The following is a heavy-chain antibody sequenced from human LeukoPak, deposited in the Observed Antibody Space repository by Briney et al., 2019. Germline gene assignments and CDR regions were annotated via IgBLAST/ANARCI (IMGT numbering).Heavy chain of an antibody. V-gene: IGHV1-18*01. D-gene: IGHD4-11*01. Sequence: ASVKVSCKASGYTFTNYGISWVRQAPGQGLEWMGWISAYNGYTDYAQKLQFRVTMTTDTSTSTAYMELSSLRSEDTAVYYCAREDYSNSEGRNYYYYYYMDVWGEGTTVTVSS. CDR3: AREDYSNSEGRNYYYYYYMDV. CDR2: ISAYNGYT. J-gene: IGHJ6*03. CDR1: GYTFTNYG.